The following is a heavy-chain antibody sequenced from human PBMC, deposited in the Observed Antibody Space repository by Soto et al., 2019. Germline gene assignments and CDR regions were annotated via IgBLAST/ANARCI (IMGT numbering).Heavy chain of an antibody. J-gene: IGHJ4*02. CDR1: GGSFSGYY. Sequence: PSETLSLTCAVYGGSFSGYYWSWIRQPPGKGLEWIGEINHSGSTNYNPTLKSRVTISVDTSKNQFSLKLSSVTAADTAVYYCASDQGVVKYPFDYGGQGTLVTVSS. CDR2: INHSGST. V-gene: IGHV4-34*01. D-gene: IGHD3-22*01. CDR3: ASDQGVVKYPFDY.